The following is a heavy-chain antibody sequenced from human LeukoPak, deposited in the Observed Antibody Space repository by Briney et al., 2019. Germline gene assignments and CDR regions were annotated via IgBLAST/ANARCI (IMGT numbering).Heavy chain of an antibody. V-gene: IGHV3-66*01. CDR3: ATDRFVLPHSGYDVGYYYYYGMDV. CDR1: GFTVSSNY. J-gene: IGHJ6*02. D-gene: IGHD5-12*01. Sequence: GGSLRLSCAASGFTVSSNYMSWVRQAPGKGLEWVSVIYSGGSTYYADSVKGRFTISRDNSKNTLYLQMNSLRAEDTAVYYCATDRFVLPHSGYDVGYYYYYGMDVWGQGTTVTVSS. CDR2: IYSGGST.